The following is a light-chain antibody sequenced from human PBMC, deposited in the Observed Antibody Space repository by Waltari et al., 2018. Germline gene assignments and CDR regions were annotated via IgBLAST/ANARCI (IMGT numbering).Light chain of an antibody. CDR2: MAS. V-gene: IGKV1-5*03. CDR1: QSVGTW. Sequence: DIQMTQSPSTLSASVGDRVTISCRASQSVGTWLVWYQQKPGKAPKLLIYMASSLESGVPSRFSGSGSGTEFTLTISGLQPDDFATYFCQQYSSFSTFSQGTKV. CDR3: QQYSSFST. J-gene: IGKJ2*01.